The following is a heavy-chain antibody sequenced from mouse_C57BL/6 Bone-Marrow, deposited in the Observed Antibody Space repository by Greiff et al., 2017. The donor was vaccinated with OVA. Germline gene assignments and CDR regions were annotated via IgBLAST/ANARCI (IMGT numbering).Heavy chain of an antibody. Sequence: EVKVVESGGGLVQPGGSMKLSCVASGFTFSNYWMNWVRQSPEKGLEWVAQIRLKSDNYATPYAESVKGRFTISRDDSNSSVYLQMNNLSAEDTGIYYGTSANYYGSSYEDSDYWGQGTTLTVSS. CDR1: GFTFSNYW. V-gene: IGHV6-3*01. D-gene: IGHD1-1*01. CDR3: TSANYYGSSYEDSDY. J-gene: IGHJ2*01. CDR2: IRLKSDNYAT.